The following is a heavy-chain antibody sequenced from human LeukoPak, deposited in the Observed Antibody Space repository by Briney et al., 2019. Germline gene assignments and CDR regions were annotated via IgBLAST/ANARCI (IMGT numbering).Heavy chain of an antibody. CDR3: ARSRDGYNLDY. J-gene: IGHJ4*02. D-gene: IGHD5-24*01. CDR1: GFTFSSYA. V-gene: IGHV3-30-3*01. Sequence: PGRSLRLSCAASGFTFSSYAMHWVRQAPGKGLEWVAVISYDGSNKCYADSVKGRFTISRDNSKNTLYLQMNSLRAEDTAVYYCARSRDGYNLDYWGQGTLVTVSS. CDR2: ISYDGSNK.